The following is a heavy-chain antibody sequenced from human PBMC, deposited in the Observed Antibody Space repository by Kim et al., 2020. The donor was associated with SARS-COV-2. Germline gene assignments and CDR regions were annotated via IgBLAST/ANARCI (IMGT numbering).Heavy chain of an antibody. CDR3: ARETVRYFDWFKEPNYYGMDV. J-gene: IGHJ6*02. CDR1: GFTFSSYS. V-gene: IGHV3-21*01. CDR2: ISSSSSYI. Sequence: GGSLRLSCAASGFTFSSYSMNWVRQAPGKGLEWVSSISSSSSYIYYADSVKGRFTISRDNAKNSLYLQMNSLRAEDTAVYYCARETVRYFDWFKEPNYYGMDVWGQGTTVTVSS. D-gene: IGHD3-9*01.